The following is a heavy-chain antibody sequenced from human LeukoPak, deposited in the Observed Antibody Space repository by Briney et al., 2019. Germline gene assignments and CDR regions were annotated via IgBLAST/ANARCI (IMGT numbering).Heavy chain of an antibody. CDR3: ASPLLWFGDSA. D-gene: IGHD3-10*01. CDR1: GGSFRGYY. CDR2: INHSGST. J-gene: IGHJ5*02. V-gene: IGHV4-34*01. Sequence: SETLSLTCAVYGGSFRGYYWSWIRQPPGKGLEWIGEINHSGSTNYNPSLKSRVTISVDTSKNQFSLKLSSVTAADTAVYYCASPLLWFGDSAWGQGTLVTVSS.